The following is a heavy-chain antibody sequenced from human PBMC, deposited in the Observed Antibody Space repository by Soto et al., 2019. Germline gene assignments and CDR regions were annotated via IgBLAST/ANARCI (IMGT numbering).Heavy chain of an antibody. D-gene: IGHD3-3*01. V-gene: IGHV2-5*02. J-gene: IGHJ4*02. CDR3: AHRVLRTVFGLVTTTAIYFDF. Sequence: QITLNESGPTVVRPTETLTLTCRFSGFSLTTSGVGVGWIRQSPGKDPEWLAFIYWDDDKRYSASLKRRLTITNDTSKNQVVLTVSDLDPTDTATYYCAHRVLRTVFGLVTTTAIYFDFWGQGAPVAVSS. CDR1: GFSLTTSGVG. CDR2: IYWDDDK.